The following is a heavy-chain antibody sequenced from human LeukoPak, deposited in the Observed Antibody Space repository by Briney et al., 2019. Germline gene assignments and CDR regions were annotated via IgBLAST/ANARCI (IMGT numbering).Heavy chain of an antibody. V-gene: IGHV4-39*01. J-gene: IGHJ4*02. CDR2: IYYSGST. CDR1: GGAISSSSIY. CDR3: ARHGGMGRQLRRNNDF. Sequence: SETLSPTSTVSGGAISSSSIYWGWIRQPPGKGLEWIGSIYYSGSTYYNPSLKSRVTISVDTSKNQFSLEMSSVTAADTAVYYCARHGGMGRQLRRNNDFCGQGTLVTVSS. D-gene: IGHD5-18*01.